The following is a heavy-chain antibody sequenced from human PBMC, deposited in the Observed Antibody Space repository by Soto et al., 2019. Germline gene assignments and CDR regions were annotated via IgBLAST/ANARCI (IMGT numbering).Heavy chain of an antibody. Sequence: GGSLRLSCAASGFTFSSYSMNWVRQAPGKGPEWVSSISSSSSYIYYADSVKGRFTISRDNAKNSLYLQMNSLRAEDTAVYYCARESRAYCSGGSCYSDYWGQGTLVTVSS. CDR3: ARESRAYCSGGSCYSDY. D-gene: IGHD2-15*01. J-gene: IGHJ4*02. CDR1: GFTFSSYS. V-gene: IGHV3-21*01. CDR2: ISSSSSYI.